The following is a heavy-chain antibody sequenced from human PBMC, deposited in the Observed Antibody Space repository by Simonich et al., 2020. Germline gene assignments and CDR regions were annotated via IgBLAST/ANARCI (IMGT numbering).Heavy chain of an antibody. J-gene: IGHJ2*01. Sequence: EVQLVESGGGLVQPGGSLRLSCAASCFTFSSYWMHWVRHAPGKGLVWAQRINSDGSSTSYADYVKGRFTISRDNAKNTLYLQRNSLRAEDTAVYYCAREAGDLWYFDLWGRGTLVTVSS. CDR1: CFTFSSYW. CDR2: INSDGSST. D-gene: IGHD7-27*01. CDR3: AREAGDLWYFDL. V-gene: IGHV3-74*01.